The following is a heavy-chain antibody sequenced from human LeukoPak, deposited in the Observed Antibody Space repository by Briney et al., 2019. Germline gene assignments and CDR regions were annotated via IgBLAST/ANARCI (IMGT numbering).Heavy chain of an antibody. CDR1: GYTFTSYG. V-gene: IGHV1-18*04. CDR3: ARDLDSSGYSGY. D-gene: IGHD3-22*01. CDR2: ISAYNGNT. Sequence: ATVTVSCKASGYTFTSYGISWLRQAPGQGLESMGWISAYNGNTNYAQKLQGRVTMTTDTSTSTAYMELRSLRSDDTAVYYCARDLDSSGYSGYWGQGTLVSDCS. J-gene: IGHJ4*02.